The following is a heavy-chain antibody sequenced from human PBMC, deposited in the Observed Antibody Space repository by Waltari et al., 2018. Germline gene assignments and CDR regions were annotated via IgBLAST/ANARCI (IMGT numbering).Heavy chain of an antibody. Sequence: QVQLQQWGAGLLKPSETLSLTCAVYGGSFSGYYWSWIRQPPGKGLEWIGEINHSGSTNYNPSLKSRVTISVDTSKSQFSLTLSSVTAADAAVYYCARAGDIVVVPAAMFSGYYMDVWGKGTTVTVSS. CDR1: GGSFSGYY. CDR3: ARAGDIVVVPAAMFSGYYMDV. V-gene: IGHV4-34*01. D-gene: IGHD2-2*01. CDR2: INHSGST. J-gene: IGHJ6*03.